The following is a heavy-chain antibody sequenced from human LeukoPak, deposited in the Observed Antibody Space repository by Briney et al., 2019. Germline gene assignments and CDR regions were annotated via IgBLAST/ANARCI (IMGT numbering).Heavy chain of an antibody. CDR3: ARGRAYYDFWSGYYLFDY. V-gene: IGHV4-34*01. Sequence: TSETLSLTCAVYGGSFSGYYWRWIRQPPGKGLEWIGEINHSGSTNYNPSLKSRVTISVDTSKNQFSLKLSSVTAADTAVYYCARGRAYYDFWSGYYLFDYWGQGTLVTVSS. J-gene: IGHJ4*02. CDR2: INHSGST. D-gene: IGHD3-3*01. CDR1: GGSFSGYY.